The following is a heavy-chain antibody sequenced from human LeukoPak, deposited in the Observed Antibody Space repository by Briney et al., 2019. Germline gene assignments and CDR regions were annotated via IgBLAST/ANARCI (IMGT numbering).Heavy chain of an antibody. J-gene: IGHJ4*02. D-gene: IGHD3-3*01. CDR3: ATGISGVVKCFDY. V-gene: IGHV1-24*01. CDR1: GYTLTELS. CDR2: FDPEDGET. Sequence: ASVKVSCKVSGYTLTELSMHWVRQAPGKGLEWMGGFDPEDGETIYTQKFQGRVTMTEDTSTDTAYMELSSLSSEDTAVYYCATGISGVVKCFDYWGQGTLVTVSS.